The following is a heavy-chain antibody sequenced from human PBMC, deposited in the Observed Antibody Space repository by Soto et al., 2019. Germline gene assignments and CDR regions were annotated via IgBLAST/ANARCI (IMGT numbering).Heavy chain of an antibody. Sequence: EVQLVESGGGLVQPGGSLRLSCAASGFTFSSYCMHWVRQAPGKGLVWVSRINSDGSSTYYANSVKGRFTISRDNAKNTLYLQMNSLRAEDTAVYYCVTAVPFDYWGQGTLVTVSS. D-gene: IGHD2-2*01. V-gene: IGHV3-74*01. CDR3: VTAVPFDY. CDR1: GFTFSSYC. CDR2: INSDGSST. J-gene: IGHJ4*02.